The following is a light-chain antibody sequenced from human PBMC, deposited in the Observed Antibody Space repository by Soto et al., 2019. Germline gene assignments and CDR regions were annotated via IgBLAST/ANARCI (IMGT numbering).Light chain of an antibody. CDR3: QHSSNRPS. CDR1: QSVSSY. J-gene: IGKJ4*01. Sequence: EIVLTQSPATLSLSPGERATLSCRASQSVSSYLAWYQQKPGQAPRLLIYDASNRATGIPARFSGSGAGTDFPITISSLAPDDFAVYYCQHSSNRPSFGGGTKVEIK. CDR2: DAS. V-gene: IGKV3-11*01.